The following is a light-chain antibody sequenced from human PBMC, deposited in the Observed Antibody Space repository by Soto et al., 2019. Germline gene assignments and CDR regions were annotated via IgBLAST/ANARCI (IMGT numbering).Light chain of an antibody. Sequence: QSALTQPRSVSGSPGQSVTISCTGTSSDVGYYSYVSWYQQHPGKAPKLMIYDVSKRPSGVPDRFSGSKSGNTASLTISGLQAEDEAHYYCCSYAGTYTWVFGGGTKLTVL. V-gene: IGLV2-11*01. CDR2: DVS. CDR3: CSYAGTYTWV. CDR1: SSDVGYYSY. J-gene: IGLJ3*02.